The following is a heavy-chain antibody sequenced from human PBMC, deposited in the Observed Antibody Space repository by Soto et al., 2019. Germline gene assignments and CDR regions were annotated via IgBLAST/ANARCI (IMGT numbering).Heavy chain of an antibody. J-gene: IGHJ4*02. V-gene: IGHV1-46*01. D-gene: IGHD6-13*01. CDR2: INPSGGST. CDR1: GYTFTSYY. CDR3: AREAPISIAAAGSFDY. Sequence: GASVKVSCKASGYTFTSYYMHWVRQAPGQGLGWMGIINPSGGSTSYAQKFQGRVTMTRDTSTSTVYMELSSLRSEDTAVYYCAREAPISIAAAGSFDYWGQGTLVTVSS.